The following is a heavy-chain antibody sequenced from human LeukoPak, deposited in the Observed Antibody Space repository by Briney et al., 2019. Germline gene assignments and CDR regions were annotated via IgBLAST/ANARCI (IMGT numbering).Heavy chain of an antibody. V-gene: IGHV3-33*06. CDR1: GFTFSSYA. Sequence: GTSLRLSCAASGFTFSSYAMHWVRQAPGKGLEWVALIWYDGSHKYYVDSVKGRFTISRDNSKNTLSLQMNSLRAEDAGVYYCAKDTSVTTVTLWSWGQGTLVTVSS. J-gene: IGHJ5*02. CDR2: IWYDGSHK. CDR3: AKDTSVTTVTLWS. D-gene: IGHD4-17*01.